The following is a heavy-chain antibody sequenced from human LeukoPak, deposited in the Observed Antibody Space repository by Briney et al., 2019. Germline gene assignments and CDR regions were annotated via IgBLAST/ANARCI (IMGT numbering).Heavy chain of an antibody. D-gene: IGHD1-14*01. CDR1: GFTFDDYA. J-gene: IGHJ3*02. CDR3: AKARTTRDAFDI. V-gene: IGHV3-9*01. CDR2: ISRNSRII. Sequence: GRSLRLSCVASGFTFDDYAMHWVRQAPGKGLEWVSGISRNSRIIVYADSVKGRLTISRDNAKNSLFLQMNSLRTEDTALYYCAKARTTRDAFDIWGQGTLVIVSS.